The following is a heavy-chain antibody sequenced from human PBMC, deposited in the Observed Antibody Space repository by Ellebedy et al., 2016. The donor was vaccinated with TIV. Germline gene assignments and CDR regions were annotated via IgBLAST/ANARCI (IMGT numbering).Heavy chain of an antibody. CDR1: GASISDYS. D-gene: IGHD1-1*01. V-gene: IGHV4-59*01. Sequence: SETLSLTCTVSGASISDYSWSWVRQPPGKGLEWIAYIHHSGTTDYSPSLKSRVTMSIDTSKNQFSLNLMSVTTADTAVYYCARDRFWENWRYRGNWFDPWGQGTLVTVSS. CDR3: ARDRFWENWRYRGNWFDP. CDR2: IHHSGTT. J-gene: IGHJ5*02.